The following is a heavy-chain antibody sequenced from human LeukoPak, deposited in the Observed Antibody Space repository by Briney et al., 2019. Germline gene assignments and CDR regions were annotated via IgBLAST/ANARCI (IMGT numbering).Heavy chain of an antibody. V-gene: IGHV4-39*01. CDR1: GGSISSTCYY. J-gene: IGHJ4*02. CDR2: IYDIGST. Sequence: SETLSLTCTVSGGSISSTCYYWGWIRQPPGKGLEWIGSIYDIGSTYYNPSLKSRVTISVDTSKNQFSLTRSSVTAADTAVYYCANSIDFDYGDYYFDYWGQGALVTISS. CDR3: ANSIDFDYGDYYFDY. D-gene: IGHD4-17*01.